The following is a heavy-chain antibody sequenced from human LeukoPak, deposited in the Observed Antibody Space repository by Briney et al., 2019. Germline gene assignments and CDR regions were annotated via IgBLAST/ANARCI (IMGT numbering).Heavy chain of an antibody. J-gene: IGHJ6*02. CDR1: DGSFIGDY. CDR2: VYHSGSA. V-gene: IGHV4-34*01. D-gene: IGHD3-22*01. CDR3: ARTSKGDYYDSSGYSPYYYYGMDV. Sequence: SETLSLTCGVYDGSFIGDYWSWIRQSPGMGLEWIGQVYHSGSANYNPSLGSRVTISVDTSKNQFSLKLSSVTAADTAVYYCARTSKGDYYDSSGYSPYYYYGMDVWGQGTTVTVSS.